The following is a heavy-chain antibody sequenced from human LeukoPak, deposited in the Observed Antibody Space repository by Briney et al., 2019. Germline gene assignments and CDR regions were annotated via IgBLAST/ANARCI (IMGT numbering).Heavy chain of an antibody. D-gene: IGHD6-19*01. Sequence: SVKVSCKASGGTFSSYAISWVRQAPGQGLEWMGGIIPIFGTANYAQKFQGRVTITTDESTSTAYMELSSLRSEDTAVYYYATDRNSSGWYSHYYYMDVWGKGTTVTVSS. CDR1: GGTFSSYA. CDR3: ATDRNSSGWYSHYYYMDV. V-gene: IGHV1-69*05. CDR2: IIPIFGTA. J-gene: IGHJ6*03.